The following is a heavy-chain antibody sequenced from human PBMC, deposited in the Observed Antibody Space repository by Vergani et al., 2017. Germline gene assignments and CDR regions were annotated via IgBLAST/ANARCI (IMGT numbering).Heavy chain of an antibody. CDR1: GFTFSNFG. V-gene: IGHV3-30*02. CDR3: AKYLRDSTDGLPDS. CDR2: IGKDGINI. D-gene: IGHD2-21*02. J-gene: IGHJ4*02. Sequence: QVQLVESAGGVVQPGGSLRLSCAASGFTFSNFGMHWIRQAPGKGLGWLAYIGKDGINIRYRDAVKGRFTVSRDNSKDILYLQMDSLRSEDTALYYCAKYLRDSTDGLPDSWGPGTLVIVSS.